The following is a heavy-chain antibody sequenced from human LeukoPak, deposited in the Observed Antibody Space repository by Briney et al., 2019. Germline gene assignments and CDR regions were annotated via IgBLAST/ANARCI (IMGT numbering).Heavy chain of an antibody. CDR1: GGSFSGYY. V-gene: IGHV4-34*01. J-gene: IGHJ4*02. CDR3: ARAYYDFWSGYPNPYYFDY. CDR2: INHSGST. D-gene: IGHD3-3*01. Sequence: PSETLSLTCAVYGGSFSGYYWSWIRQPPGKGLEWNGEINHSGSTNYNPSLKSRVTISVDKSKNQFSLKLSSVTAADTAVYYCARAYYDFWSGYPNPYYFDYWGQGTLVTVSS.